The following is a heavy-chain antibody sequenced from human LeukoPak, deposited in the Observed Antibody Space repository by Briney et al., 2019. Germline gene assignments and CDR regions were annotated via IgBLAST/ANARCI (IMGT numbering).Heavy chain of an antibody. CDR2: INSEGKST. J-gene: IGHJ4*02. CDR1: AFTFSSQW. D-gene: IGHD2-21*01. V-gene: IGHV3-74*03. CDR3: ASTPPERCSGHDCYPYFDY. Sequence: PGGSLRLSCVSSAFTFSSQWMHWVRQVPGRRPMWVSSINSEGKSTAYADSVKGRFTISRDNARNTMYLQMNSLRAEDTAVYYCASTPPERCSGHDCYPYFDYWGQGTLVTVSS.